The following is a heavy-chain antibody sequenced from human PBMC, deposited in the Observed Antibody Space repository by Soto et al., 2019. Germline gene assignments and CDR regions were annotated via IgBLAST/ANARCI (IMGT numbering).Heavy chain of an antibody. Sequence: QVQLQESGPGLVKLSQTLTLTCSVSGVSINSGGYYWTWIRQHPGKGLEWIGNIYYSGSTSYKPSLKSRVTISIDTSKTHFSLKLSSVTAADTAVYYCARSSISKKIDYWGQGTLVTVSS. CDR2: IYYSGST. J-gene: IGHJ4*02. CDR3: ARSSISKKIDY. V-gene: IGHV4-31*03. D-gene: IGHD2-2*01. CDR1: GVSINSGGYY.